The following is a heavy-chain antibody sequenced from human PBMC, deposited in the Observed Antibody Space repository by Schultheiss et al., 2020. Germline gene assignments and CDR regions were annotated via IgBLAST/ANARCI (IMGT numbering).Heavy chain of an antibody. CDR2: IYYSGST. CDR3: ARDYLPRAACIGDNCWGFLS. Sequence: SETLSLTCTVSGGSISSYYWSWIRQPPGKGLEWIGYIYYSGSTNYNPSLKSRVTISVDTSKNQFSLNLTSVTAADTALYYCARDYLPRAACIGDNCWGFLSWGQGTLVTVSS. CDR1: GGSISSYY. D-gene: IGHD2-21*01. V-gene: IGHV4-59*12. J-gene: IGHJ5*02.